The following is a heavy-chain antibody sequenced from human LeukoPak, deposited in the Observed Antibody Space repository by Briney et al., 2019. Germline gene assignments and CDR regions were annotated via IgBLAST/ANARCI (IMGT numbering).Heavy chain of an antibody. CDR1: GFTFSSYW. V-gene: IGHV3-7*01. D-gene: IGHD1-26*01. CDR2: IKQVGREK. Sequence: GGSLRLSCAASGFTFSSYWMSWVRQAPGEGLGWVANIKQVGREKYYVDSMKGRFTISRDKAKNSLYLKMNSLRAEDTAVYYCARGPEWAPSPFDYWGQGTLVTVSS. CDR3: ARGPEWAPSPFDY. J-gene: IGHJ4*02.